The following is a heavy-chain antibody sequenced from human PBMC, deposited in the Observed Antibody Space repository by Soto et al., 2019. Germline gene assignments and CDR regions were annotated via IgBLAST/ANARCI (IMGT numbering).Heavy chain of an antibody. CDR2: ISSSSSYI. D-gene: IGHD1-26*01. Sequence: GGSLRLSCAASGFTFSSYSMNWVRQAPGKGLEWVSSISSSSSYIYYADSVKGRFTISRDNAKNSLYLQMNSLRAEDTAVYYCARDRMGATTNYYYYYYYGMDVWGQGTTVTVSS. V-gene: IGHV3-21*01. CDR3: ARDRMGATTNYYYYYYYGMDV. J-gene: IGHJ6*02. CDR1: GFTFSSYS.